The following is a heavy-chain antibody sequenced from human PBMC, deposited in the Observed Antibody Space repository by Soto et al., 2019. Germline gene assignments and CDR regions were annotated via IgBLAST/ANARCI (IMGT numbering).Heavy chain of an antibody. CDR3: ARDWRGGVTIVLVVIIRPDAFDI. Sequence: GASVKVSCKASGYTFTSYYMHWVRQAPGQGLEWMGIINPSGGSTSYAQKFQGRVTMTTDTSTSTAYMELRSLRSDDTAVYYCARDWRGGVTIVLVVIIRPDAFDIWGQGIMVTL. CDR2: INPSGGST. J-gene: IGHJ3*02. D-gene: IGHD3-10*01. V-gene: IGHV1-46*01. CDR1: GYTFTSYY.